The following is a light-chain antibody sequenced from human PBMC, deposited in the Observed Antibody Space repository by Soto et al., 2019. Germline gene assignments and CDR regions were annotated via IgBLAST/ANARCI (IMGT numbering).Light chain of an antibody. CDR1: QSVSSSY. Sequence: EIVLTQSPGTLSLSPGERATLSCRASQSVSSSYLAWYQQKPGQAPRLLIYGASSRATGIPDRFSGSGSGTDFNLTISRLEPEDFEVYYCQQYGSSPPWTFGQGTKVDIK. J-gene: IGKJ1*01. CDR2: GAS. V-gene: IGKV3-20*01. CDR3: QQYGSSPPWT.